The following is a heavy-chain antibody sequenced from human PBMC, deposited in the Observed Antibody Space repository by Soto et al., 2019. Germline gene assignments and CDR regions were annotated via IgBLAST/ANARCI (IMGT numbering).Heavy chain of an antibody. V-gene: IGHV3-23*01. CDR3: VKRDLAY. CDR1: GLTFKSYA. CDR2: ISDSGGST. Sequence: LRLSCAVSGLTFKSYAMSWVRQAPGKGLEWVSTISDSGGSTSYADSVKGRLTISRDNSMNTLYLQMDSLRVEDTALYYCVKRDLAYWGQGTLVTVSS. J-gene: IGHJ4*02.